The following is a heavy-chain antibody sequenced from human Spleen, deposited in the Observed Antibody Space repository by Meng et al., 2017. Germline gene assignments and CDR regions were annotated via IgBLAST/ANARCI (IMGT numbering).Heavy chain of an antibody. CDR2: ISSSGSTT. J-gene: IGHJ4*02. V-gene: IGHV3-48*03. D-gene: IGHD5-12*01. CDR3: AKERLGYSGYDPFDY. Sequence: GGSLRLSCAASGFTFNNYEMNWVRQAPGKGLEWVSYISSSGSTTYYADSVMGRFTISRDNAKNSLYLQMNSLRGEDTALYYCAKERLGYSGYDPFDYWGQGTQVTVSS. CDR1: GFTFNNYE.